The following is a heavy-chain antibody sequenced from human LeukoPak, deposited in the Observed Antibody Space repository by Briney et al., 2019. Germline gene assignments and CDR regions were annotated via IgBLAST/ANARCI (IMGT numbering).Heavy chain of an antibody. Sequence: VASVKVSCKASGYTFTGYYMHWVRQAPGQGLEWMGRINPNSGGTNYAQKFQGRVTITRDTSASTAYMELSSLRSEDTAVYYCARVVGATDFDYWGQGTLVTVSS. CDR1: GYTFTGYY. CDR2: INPNSGGT. J-gene: IGHJ4*02. V-gene: IGHV1-2*06. D-gene: IGHD1-26*01. CDR3: ARVVGATDFDY.